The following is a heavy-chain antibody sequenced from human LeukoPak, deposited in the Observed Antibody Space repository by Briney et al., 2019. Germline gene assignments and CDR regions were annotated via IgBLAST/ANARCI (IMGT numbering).Heavy chain of an antibody. D-gene: IGHD3-3*02. J-gene: IGHJ5*01. CDR2: ISSSSSYI. CDR1: GFTFSSYS. Sequence: GGSLRLSCAASGFTFSSYSMNWVRQAPGKGLEWVSSISSSSSYIYYADSVKGRFTISRDNAKNSLYLQMNSLRAEDTAVYYCARDTGWHFWSGYKSGVSDWFDSWGQGTLVTVSS. CDR3: ARDTGWHFWSGYKSGVSDWFDS. V-gene: IGHV3-21*01.